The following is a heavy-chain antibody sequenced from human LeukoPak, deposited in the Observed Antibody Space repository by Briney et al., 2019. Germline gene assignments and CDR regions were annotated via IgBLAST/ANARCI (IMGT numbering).Heavy chain of an antibody. CDR1: GGSFSGYY. V-gene: IGHV4-34*01. Sequence: SETLSLTCAVYGGSFSGYYWSWIRQPPGKGLEWIGEINHSGSTNYNPSLKSRVTISVDTSKNQFSLKLSSVTAANTAVYYCARGLSPSDFDYWGQGTLVTVSS. CDR2: INHSGST. D-gene: IGHD3-10*01. CDR3: ARGLSPSDFDY. J-gene: IGHJ4*02.